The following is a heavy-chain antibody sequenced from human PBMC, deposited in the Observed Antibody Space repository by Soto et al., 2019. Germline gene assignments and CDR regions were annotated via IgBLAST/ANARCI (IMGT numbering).Heavy chain of an antibody. J-gene: IGHJ4*02. D-gene: IGHD2-15*01. CDR1: GFTFSSYA. V-gene: IGHV3-64D*06. CDR3: VKDFQPPIGYCSGGSCSRPYYFDY. CDR2: ISSNGGST. Sequence: QSGGSLRLSCSASGFTFSSYAMDWVRQAPGKXLEYVSAISSNGGSTYYADSVKGRFTISRDNSKNTLYLQMSSLRAEDTAVYYCVKDFQPPIGYCSGGSCSRPYYFDYWGQGTLVTVSS.